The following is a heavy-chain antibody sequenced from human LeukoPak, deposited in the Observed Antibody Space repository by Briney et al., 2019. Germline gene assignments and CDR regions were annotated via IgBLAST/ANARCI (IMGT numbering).Heavy chain of an antibody. V-gene: IGHV4-39*07. CDR3: ARDPSRSCSGGDCYSY. J-gene: IGHJ4*01. CDR2: VFYSGNT. D-gene: IGHD2-15*01. Sequence: SETLSLTCTVSGGSISTSSYYWGWIRQPPGKGLEWIGSVFYSGNTYYEPSLKSRVTISVDTSRNQFSLKLNSVTAADTAVYYCARDPSRSCSGGDCYSYWGHGTLVTVSS. CDR1: GGSISTSSYY.